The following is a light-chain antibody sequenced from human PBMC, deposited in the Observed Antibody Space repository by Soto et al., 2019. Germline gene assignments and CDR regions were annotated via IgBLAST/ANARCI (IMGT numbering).Light chain of an antibody. J-gene: IGKJ1*01. CDR2: DTS. Sequence: EILLTQSPGTLSLSPGGRATLSCRASQSVSSSSLSWYQQKPGQAPRLLIYDTSSRATDIPDRFSGSGSGTDFTLTISRLEPEDFTVYYCQHYGTSMWTFGQGTKVDIK. CDR3: QHYGTSMWT. V-gene: IGKV3-20*01. CDR1: QSVSSSS.